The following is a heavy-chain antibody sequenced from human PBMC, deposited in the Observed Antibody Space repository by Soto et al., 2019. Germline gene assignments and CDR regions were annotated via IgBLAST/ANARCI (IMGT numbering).Heavy chain of an antibody. CDR3: ARERYGDYGRGAFDI. D-gene: IGHD4-17*01. J-gene: IGHJ3*02. CDR2: TYYRSKWYN. Sequence: TLSLTCAISGDNVSSNSVAWNWIRQSPSRGLEWLGRTYYRSKWYNDYAVSVKSRITINPDTSKNQFSLQLNSVTPEDTAIYYCARERYGDYGRGAFDIWGQGTMVTVSS. V-gene: IGHV6-1*01. CDR1: GDNVSSNSVA.